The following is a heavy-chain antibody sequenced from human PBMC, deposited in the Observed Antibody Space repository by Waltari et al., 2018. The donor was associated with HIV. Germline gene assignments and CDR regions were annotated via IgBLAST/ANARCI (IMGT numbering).Heavy chain of an antibody. CDR2: IYYSGST. D-gene: IGHD4-4*01. Sequence: QVQLQESGPGLVKPSETLSLTCTVSGGSISSYYWSWIRQPPGKGLEWIGYIYYSGSTNYNPSLKSRVTISVDTSKNQFSLKLSSVTAADTAVYYCARGGNSYYYYYYGMDVWGQGTTVTVSS. V-gene: IGHV4-59*01. CDR1: GGSISSYY. CDR3: ARGGNSYYYYYYGMDV. J-gene: IGHJ6*02.